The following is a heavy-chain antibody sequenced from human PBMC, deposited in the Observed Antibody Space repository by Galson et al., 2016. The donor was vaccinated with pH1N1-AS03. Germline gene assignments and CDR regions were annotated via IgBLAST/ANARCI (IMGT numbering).Heavy chain of an antibody. J-gene: IGHJ3*02. V-gene: IGHV3-74*03. CDR2: INSDGSGT. CDR1: GVTFSYYW. Sequence: SLRLSCAASGVTFSYYWMHWVRHAPGKGLVWVSGINSDGSGTMYADSVKGRFTISRDNAKNTLYLQMNRRRAEDPAIYYCSRDPRTAFDIWGQGTTVTVSS. CDR3: SRDPRTAFDI.